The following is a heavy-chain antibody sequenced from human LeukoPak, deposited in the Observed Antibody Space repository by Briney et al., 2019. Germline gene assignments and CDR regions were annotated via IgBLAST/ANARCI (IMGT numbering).Heavy chain of an antibody. J-gene: IGHJ4*02. Sequence: ASVKVSCKASGYTFTSYYMHWVRQAPGQGPEWMGIINPSGGSTSYAQKFQGRVTMTRDMSTSTVYMELSSLRSEDTAVYYCARVAGDYGDLEIPDYWGQGTLVTVSS. V-gene: IGHV1-46*01. D-gene: IGHD4-17*01. CDR3: ARVAGDYGDLEIPDY. CDR2: INPSGGST. CDR1: GYTFTSYY.